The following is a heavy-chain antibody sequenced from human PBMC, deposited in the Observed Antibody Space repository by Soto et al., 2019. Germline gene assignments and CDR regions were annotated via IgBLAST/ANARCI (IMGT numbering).Heavy chain of an antibody. CDR1: GFTFISYG. V-gene: IGHV3-30*18. Sequence: GGSLRLSCSASGFTFISYGMHWVRQAPGKGLEWVAVISYDGSNKYYADSVKGRFTISRDNSKNTLYLQMNSLRAEDTAVYYCAKDQYYDSSGYFDYWGQGTLVTVSS. CDR2: ISYDGSNK. CDR3: AKDQYYDSSGYFDY. J-gene: IGHJ4*02. D-gene: IGHD3-22*01.